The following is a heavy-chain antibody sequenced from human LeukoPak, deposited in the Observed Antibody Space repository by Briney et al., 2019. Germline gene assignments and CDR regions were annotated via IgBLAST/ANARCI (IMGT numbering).Heavy chain of an antibody. J-gene: IGHJ6*03. CDR3: ARAGYYYYYMDV. CDR2: INHSGST. CDR1: GGSFSGYC. Sequence: SETLSLTCAVYGGSFSGYCWSWIRQPPGKGLEWIGEINHSGSTNYNPSLKSRVTISVDTSKNQFSLKLSSVTAADTAVYYCARAGYYYYYMDVWGKGTTVTVSS. V-gene: IGHV4-34*01.